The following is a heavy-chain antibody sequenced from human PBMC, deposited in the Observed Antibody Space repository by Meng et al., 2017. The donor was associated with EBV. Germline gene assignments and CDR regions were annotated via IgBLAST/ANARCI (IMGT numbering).Heavy chain of an antibody. J-gene: IGHJ4*02. V-gene: IGHV1-18*01. CDR2: ISAYNSNT. CDR3: ARVGIAVAGTGDY. Sequence: AQWWRTGVGVKKPGSAVKVSCKAAGYTLSSYVIIWGRQAPGQGLEWMGWISAYNSNTNYAQKLQGRVTMTTDTSTSTANMELRSLRSDDTAVYYCARVGIAVAGTGDYWGQGTLVTVSS. CDR1: GYTLSSYV. D-gene: IGHD6-19*01.